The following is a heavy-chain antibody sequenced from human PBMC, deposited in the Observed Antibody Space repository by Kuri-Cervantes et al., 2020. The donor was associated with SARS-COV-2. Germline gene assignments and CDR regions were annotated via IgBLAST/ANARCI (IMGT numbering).Heavy chain of an antibody. CDR3: VKSLRFLEWLPLDY. D-gene: IGHD3-3*01. J-gene: IGHJ4*02. CDR2: INNDGYYT. CDR1: GLTFSHYV. V-gene: IGHV3-64D*08. Sequence: GESLKISCSASGLTFSHYVMHWVRQAPVKGLEYVSAINNDGYYTYYTDSVKGRFIISRDNSKNTLYLQMSSLRAEDTAVYYCVKSLRFLEWLPLDYWGQGTLVTVSS.